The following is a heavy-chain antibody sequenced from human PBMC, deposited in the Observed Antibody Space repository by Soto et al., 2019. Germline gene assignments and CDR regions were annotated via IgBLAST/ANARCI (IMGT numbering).Heavy chain of an antibody. CDR1: GDTFNFYS. CDR2: VNPILSMS. D-gene: IGHD3-10*01. CDR3: ATSYGSGYRAFDF. V-gene: IGHV1-69*04. Sequence: QVQLVQSGAEVKRPGSSVKVSCKASGDTFNFYSINWVRQAPGLGLEWMGRVNPILSMSNYAQRFPGRVTMTADKSTSTAYMELSGLRSEDTAIYYCATSYGSGYRAFDFWGQGALVTVSS. J-gene: IGHJ4*02.